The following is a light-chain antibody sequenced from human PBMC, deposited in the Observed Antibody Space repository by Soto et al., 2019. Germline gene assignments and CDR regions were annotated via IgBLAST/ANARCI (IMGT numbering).Light chain of an antibody. J-gene: IGKJ2*01. V-gene: IGKV3-11*01. Sequence: EIVLTQSPATLSLSPGERATLSCSASQRVSSYLAWYQQKPGQAPRLLIYDASNRATGIPARFSGSGSGTDFTLNISGLGPEGFAVYYWLLRSSWPMYTFGQGTKLEIK. CDR2: DAS. CDR3: LLRSSWPMYT. CDR1: QRVSSY.